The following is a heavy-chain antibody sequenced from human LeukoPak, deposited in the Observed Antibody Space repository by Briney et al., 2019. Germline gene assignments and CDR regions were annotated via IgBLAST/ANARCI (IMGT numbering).Heavy chain of an antibody. CDR2: IVVGSGNT. CDR1: AFTFTSSA. J-gene: IGHJ4*02. Sequence: ASVKVSCKASAFTFTSSAMQWVRQARGQRLEWIGWIVVGSGNTNYAQKFQERVTITRDMSTSTAYMELSSLRSEDTAVYYCAADLSSADIVVVPAAIWGQGTLVTVSS. D-gene: IGHD2-2*02. CDR3: AADLSSADIVVVPAAI. V-gene: IGHV1-58*02.